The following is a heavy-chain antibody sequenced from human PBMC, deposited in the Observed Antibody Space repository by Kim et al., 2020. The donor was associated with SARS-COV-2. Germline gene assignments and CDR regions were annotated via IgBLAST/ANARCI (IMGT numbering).Heavy chain of an antibody. CDR3: AREAGDADSGAYEGVY. Sequence: SETLSLTCAVYGGSFSGYYWSWIRQPPGKGLEWMGEINHSGSTNYNPSLKSRVTISVDTSKNQFSLKLSSVTAADTAVYYCAREAGDADSGAYEGVYWGQGTLVTVSS. CDR2: INHSGST. J-gene: IGHJ4*02. V-gene: IGHV4-34*01. D-gene: IGHD4-17*01. CDR1: GGSFSGYY.